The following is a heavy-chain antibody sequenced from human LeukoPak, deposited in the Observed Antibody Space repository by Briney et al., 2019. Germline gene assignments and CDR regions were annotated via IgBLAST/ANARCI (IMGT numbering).Heavy chain of an antibody. Sequence: ASVNVSCKASGYTFTCYYMHWVRQAPGQGLEWMGWINPNSGGTNYAQKFQGWVTMTRDTSISTAYMEPSRLRSDDTAVYYCARGGSSWPRTYYYYYGMDVWGKGTTVTVSS. CDR1: GYTFTCYY. D-gene: IGHD6-13*01. CDR2: INPNSGGT. CDR3: ARGGSSWPRTYYYYYGMDV. V-gene: IGHV1-2*04. J-gene: IGHJ6*04.